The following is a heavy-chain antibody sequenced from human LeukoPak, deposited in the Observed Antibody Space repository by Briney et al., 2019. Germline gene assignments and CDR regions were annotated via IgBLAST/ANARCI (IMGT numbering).Heavy chain of an antibody. CDR3: ARDRLWFGPTWYYMDV. Sequence: GGSLRLSCAASGFTFSSSGMSWVRQAPGKRMEWVSAISASGGLTYYADSVTGHFTISRDNSKNILYLQMSSLRSDDTAVYYCARDRLWFGPTWYYMDVWGKGTTVTISS. V-gene: IGHV3-23*01. CDR1: GFTFSSSG. D-gene: IGHD3-10*01. J-gene: IGHJ6*03. CDR2: ISASGGLT.